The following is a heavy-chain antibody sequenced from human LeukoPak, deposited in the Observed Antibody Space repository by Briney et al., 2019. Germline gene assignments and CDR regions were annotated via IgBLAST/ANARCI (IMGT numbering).Heavy chain of an antibody. Sequence: KPSETLSLTCAVYGGSFSGYYLSWIRQPPGKGLEWIGEINHSGSTNYNPSLKSRVTISVDTSKNQFSLKLSSVTAADTAVYYCARGVRVGATEYYLDYWGQGTLVTVSS. CDR1: GGSFSGYY. V-gene: IGHV4-34*01. D-gene: IGHD1-26*01. CDR3: ARGVRVGATEYYLDY. CDR2: INHSGST. J-gene: IGHJ4*02.